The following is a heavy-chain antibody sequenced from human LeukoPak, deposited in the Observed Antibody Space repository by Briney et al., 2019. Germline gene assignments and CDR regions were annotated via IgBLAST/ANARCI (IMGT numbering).Heavy chain of an antibody. D-gene: IGHD2-15*01. CDR1: GASISGRGYY. CDR2: IYHSGSP. J-gene: IGHJ4*02. Sequence: SETLYLTCTVSGASISGRGYYWGWIRQPPGKGLEWIGNIYHSGSPNYNPSLKSRVTISVDKFKNQFSLRLSPVTAADPAVYYCARGDCSGGSCPIDYWGQGTLVTVSS. CDR3: ARGDCSGGSCPIDY. V-gene: IGHV4-39*07.